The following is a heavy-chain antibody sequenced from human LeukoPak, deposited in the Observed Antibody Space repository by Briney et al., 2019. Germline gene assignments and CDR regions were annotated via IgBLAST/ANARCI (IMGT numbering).Heavy chain of an antibody. J-gene: IGHJ4*02. Sequence: GGSLRLSCGASGFTFSDYFMSWVRQAPGKGLEWLSYISGRGNYVDYAESLKGRITISRDNAKNSLYLQMNSLRAEDTAVYYCARSGIGATEIDYWGQGTLVTVSS. CDR2: ISGRGNYV. CDR3: ARSGIGATEIDY. D-gene: IGHD6-13*01. CDR1: GFTFSDYF. V-gene: IGHV3-11*06.